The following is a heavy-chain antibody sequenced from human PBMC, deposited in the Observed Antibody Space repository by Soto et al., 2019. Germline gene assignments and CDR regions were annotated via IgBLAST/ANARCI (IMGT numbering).Heavy chain of an antibody. CDR2: IISNGVGT. J-gene: IGHJ6*03. D-gene: IGHD6-6*01. CDR1: GFTLSGYA. CDR3: ARRARPDFYYMDV. Sequence: EVQLAESGGGLAQPGWSLRLSCADSGFTLSGYAMDWVRQAPGKGLEYVSGIISNGVGTYYANSVQGRFTISRDNSKITVYLQMGSLRPEDMAVYYCARRARPDFYYMDVWGKGTTVTVSS. V-gene: IGHV3-64*01.